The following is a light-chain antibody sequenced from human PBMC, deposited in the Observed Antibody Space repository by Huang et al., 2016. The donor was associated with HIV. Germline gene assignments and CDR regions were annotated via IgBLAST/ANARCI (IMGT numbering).Light chain of an antibody. CDR1: QSVDMY. CDR3: QQTYSDPRT. J-gene: IGKJ2*01. V-gene: IGKV1-39*01. Sequence: DIQMTQSPSSLSASFGDSVTMSFRASQSVDMYLNWYQQTPGRAPKLLLYAASSLPSDVPSRFSGTGSGTDFTLTISSLQPEDFGTYFCQQTYSDPRTFGQGTALEIK. CDR2: AAS.